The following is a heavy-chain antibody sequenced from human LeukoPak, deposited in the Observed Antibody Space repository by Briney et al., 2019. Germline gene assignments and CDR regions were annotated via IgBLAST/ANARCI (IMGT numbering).Heavy chain of an antibody. CDR1: GGSISSSSYY. J-gene: IGHJ5*02. V-gene: IGHV4-39*01. Sequence: SETLSLTCTVSGGSISSSSYYWGWIRQPPGKGLEWIGRIYYSGSTYYNPSLKSRVTISVDTSKNQFSLKLSSVTAADTALYYCARINSHSDNYYYPWFDPWGQGILVTVSS. D-gene: IGHD3-22*01. CDR3: ARINSHSDNYYYPWFDP. CDR2: IYYSGST.